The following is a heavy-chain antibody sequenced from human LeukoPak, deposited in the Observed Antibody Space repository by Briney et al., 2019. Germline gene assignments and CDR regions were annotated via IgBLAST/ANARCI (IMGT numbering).Heavy chain of an antibody. CDR3: ARVGSARQAPLDY. D-gene: IGHD6-6*01. CDR2: INPSGGST. J-gene: IGHJ4*02. CDR1: GYTFTGYY. Sequence: ASVKVSCKASGYTFTGYYMHWVRQAPGQGLEWMGIINPSGGSTSYAQKYQGRVTMTRDTSTSTVYMELSSLRSEDTAVYYCARVGSARQAPLDYWGQGTLVTVSS. V-gene: IGHV1-46*01.